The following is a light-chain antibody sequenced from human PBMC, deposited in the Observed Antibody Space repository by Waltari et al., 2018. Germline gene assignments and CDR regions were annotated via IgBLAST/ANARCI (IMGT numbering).Light chain of an antibody. J-gene: IGLJ3*02. Sequence: QSVLTQPPSASGPPGQTVTISCSGSSSTLGSHTVNWYQHLPGTAPKLLIYNNNQRPSGVPDRFSGSKSGTSASLALSGLQSDDEAHYYCSTWDGSLTGVVFGGGTKLTVL. CDR2: NNN. CDR1: SSTLGSHT. CDR3: STWDGSLTGVV. V-gene: IGLV1-44*01.